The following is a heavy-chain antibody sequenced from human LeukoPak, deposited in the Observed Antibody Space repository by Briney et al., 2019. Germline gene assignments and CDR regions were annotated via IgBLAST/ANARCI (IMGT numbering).Heavy chain of an antibody. Sequence: GGSLRLSCAASGFTFSSYEMSWVRQAPGKGLEWVSYISSSGSTIYYADSLKGRFTISRDNAKNSLYLQVNSLRAEDTAVYYCARATAAGCDYWGQGTLVTVSS. CDR1: GFTFSSYE. J-gene: IGHJ4*02. CDR3: ARATAAGCDY. D-gene: IGHD6-13*01. V-gene: IGHV3-48*03. CDR2: ISSSGSTI.